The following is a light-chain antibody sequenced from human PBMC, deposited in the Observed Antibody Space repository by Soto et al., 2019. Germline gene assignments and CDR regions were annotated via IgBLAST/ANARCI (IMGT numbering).Light chain of an antibody. CDR3: QQYNNWPRT. CDR2: GAS. V-gene: IGKV3-15*01. J-gene: IGKJ1*01. CDR1: PSVSSN. Sequence: EIVLPQSPATLSVSPGARATLSCRASPSVSSNLAWYQQKPGQAPRLLIYGASTRATGIPARFSGSGSGTEFTLTISSLQSEDFAVYYCQQYNNWPRTFGQGTKVEIK.